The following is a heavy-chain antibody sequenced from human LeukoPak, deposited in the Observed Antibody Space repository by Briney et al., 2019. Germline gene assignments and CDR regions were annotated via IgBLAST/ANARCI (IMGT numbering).Heavy chain of an antibody. CDR3: AGYYYDSSRGFDL. V-gene: IGHV3-20*04. CDR2: INWNGAWT. Sequence: TGGSLRLSCAASGFKFDDYGMSWVRQAPGKGLEWVCDINWNGAWTGYADSVKGRFTISRDNAKNSLYLQMNSLRAEDTALYYCAGYYYDSSRGFDLWGPGTLVTVSA. D-gene: IGHD3-22*01. J-gene: IGHJ5*02. CDR1: GFKFDDYG.